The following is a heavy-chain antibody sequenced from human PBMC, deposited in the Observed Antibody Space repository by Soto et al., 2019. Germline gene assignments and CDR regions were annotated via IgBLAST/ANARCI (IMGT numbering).Heavy chain of an antibody. CDR1: GGSFSGYY. Sequence: SETLSLTCAVYGGSFSGYYWSWIRQPPGKGLEWIGEINHSGSTNYNPSLKSRVTISVDTSKNQFSLKLSSVTAADTAVYYCAGFRGGLTTVVTPPEMKYGMDVWGQGTVVTISS. J-gene: IGHJ6*02. CDR2: INHSGST. V-gene: IGHV4-34*01. D-gene: IGHD4-17*01. CDR3: AGFRGGLTTVVTPPEMKYGMDV.